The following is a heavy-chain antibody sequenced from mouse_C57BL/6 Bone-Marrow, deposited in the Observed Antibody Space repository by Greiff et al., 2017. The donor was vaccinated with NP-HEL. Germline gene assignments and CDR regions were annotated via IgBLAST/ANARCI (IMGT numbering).Heavy chain of an antibody. CDR3: ASSSGYPLYYAMDY. D-gene: IGHD3-2*02. J-gene: IGHJ4*01. Sequence: EVHLVESGGGLVQPGGSLKLSCAASGFTFSDYYMYWVRQTPEKRLEWVAYISNGGGSTYYPDTVKGRFTISRDNAKNTLYRQMSRLKSEDTAMYYCASSSGYPLYYAMDYWGQGTSVTVYS. V-gene: IGHV5-12*01. CDR2: ISNGGGST. CDR1: GFTFSDYY.